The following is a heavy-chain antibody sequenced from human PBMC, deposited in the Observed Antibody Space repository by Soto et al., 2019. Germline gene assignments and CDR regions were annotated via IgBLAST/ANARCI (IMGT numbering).Heavy chain of an antibody. CDR3: ARDSKWLIINGNWFDS. CDR2: ISGSNGAT. CDR1: GYSFINYG. Sequence: QVQLVQSGAEVKKPGASVKVSCKFSGYSFINYGMTWVRQAPGQGFEWMGWISGSNGATNYAQRFQGRVTLTTETSTNTAYMELRSLRLDDTAIYYCARDSKWLIINGNWFDSWGQGTLVTVSS. V-gene: IGHV1-18*04. D-gene: IGHD5-12*01. J-gene: IGHJ5*01.